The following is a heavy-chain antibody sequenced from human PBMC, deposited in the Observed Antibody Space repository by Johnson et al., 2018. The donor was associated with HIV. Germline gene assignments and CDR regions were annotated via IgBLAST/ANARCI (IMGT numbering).Heavy chain of an antibody. Sequence: VQLVESGGGLVQPGRSLRLSCAASGFTFDEYAMHWVRQAPGQGLEWVSCISWNSGSIGYGDSVKGRFTISRDNAKNSLYLQMNSLRAEDTALYYCAKNPGIAGGAFDIWGQGTMVTVSS. CDR1: GFTFDEYA. D-gene: IGHD6-13*01. CDR2: ISWNSGSI. CDR3: AKNPGIAGGAFDI. V-gene: IGHV3-9*01. J-gene: IGHJ3*02.